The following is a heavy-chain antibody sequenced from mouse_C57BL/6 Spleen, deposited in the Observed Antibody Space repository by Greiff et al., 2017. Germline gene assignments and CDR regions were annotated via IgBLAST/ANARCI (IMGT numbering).Heavy chain of an antibody. D-gene: IGHD2-2*01. CDR2: IWSGGST. Sequence: VQLQQSGPGLVQPSQSLSITCTVSGFSLTSYGVHWVRQSPGKGLEWLGVIWSGGSTDYNAAFISSLSNSKDNSKGQIFVKMNSLQADDTAIYDCSRSYGNDLAWFAYWGQGTLVTVSA. J-gene: IGHJ3*01. V-gene: IGHV2-2*01. CDR1: GFSLTSYG. CDR3: SRSYGNDLAWFAY.